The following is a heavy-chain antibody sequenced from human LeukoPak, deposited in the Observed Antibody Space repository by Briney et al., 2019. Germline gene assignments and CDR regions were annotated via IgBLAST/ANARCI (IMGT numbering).Heavy chain of an antibody. D-gene: IGHD3-3*01. CDR2: IYPGDSDT. CDR3: ARVVFYDSWSGFYFDY. Sequence: GESLKISCKGSGYSFTSYWIGWVRQMPGKGLEWMGIIYPGDSDTTYSPSFQGQVTISADKSISTAYLQWSSLKASDTAMYYCARVVFYDSWSGFYFDYWGQGTLVTVSS. V-gene: IGHV5-51*01. CDR1: GYSFTSYW. J-gene: IGHJ4*02.